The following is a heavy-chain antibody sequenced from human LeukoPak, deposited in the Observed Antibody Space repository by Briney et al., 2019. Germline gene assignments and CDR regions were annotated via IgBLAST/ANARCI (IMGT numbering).Heavy chain of an antibody. J-gene: IGHJ3*02. CDR2: INHSGST. Sequence: SETLSLTCAGYGGSFSGYYWSWLLQPPGKGLEGIGEINHSGSTNYKPSLKSRVTISVETSKNQCSLKLSSVTAADTAVYYCARYWIDGYSGYDYVGRNAFDIWGQGTMVTVSS. CDR3: ARYWIDGYSGYDYVGRNAFDI. CDR1: GGSFSGYY. V-gene: IGHV4-34*10. D-gene: IGHD5-12*01.